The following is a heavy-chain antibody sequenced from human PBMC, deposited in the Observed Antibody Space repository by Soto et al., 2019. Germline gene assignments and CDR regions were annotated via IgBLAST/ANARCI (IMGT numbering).Heavy chain of an antibody. J-gene: IGHJ3*02. D-gene: IGHD3-22*01. V-gene: IGHV1-69*14. CDR1: GGTFSSYA. CDR2: IIPIFGTA. Sequence: QVQLVQSGAEVKKPGSSVKVSCKASGGTFSSYAISWVRQAPGQGLEWVGGIIPIFGTANYAQKFQGRVTITADKSTTTAHMELSSLRSEDTAVYYCAGVVGTTYYYDSSGYYHYDAFDIWGQGTMVTVSS. CDR3: AGVVGTTYYYDSSGYYHYDAFDI.